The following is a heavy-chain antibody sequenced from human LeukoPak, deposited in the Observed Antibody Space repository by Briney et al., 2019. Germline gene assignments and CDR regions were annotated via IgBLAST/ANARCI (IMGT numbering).Heavy chain of an antibody. Sequence: PGGSLRHSSAASGFTFSEYTMSCVRQAPGKGLEWVSAFSGGGGGTYYADSAKGRFNISRDNSKNTLSLQMNSLRAEDTAVYYCAKAVDAYFSDYWGQRTVVSVSS. D-gene: IGHD2-2*01. J-gene: IGHJ4*02. CDR1: GFTFSEYT. CDR3: AKAVDAYFSDY. CDR2: FSGGGGGT. V-gene: IGHV3-23*01.